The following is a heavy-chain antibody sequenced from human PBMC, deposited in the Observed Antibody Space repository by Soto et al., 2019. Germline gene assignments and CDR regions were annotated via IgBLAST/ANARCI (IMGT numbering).Heavy chain of an antibody. J-gene: IGHJ4*02. CDR2: ISSSSSTI. Sequence: EVQLVESGGGLVQPGGSLRLSCAASGFTFSSYSMNWVRPAPGKGLEWVSYISSSSSTIYYADSVKGRFTISRDNATNSLYLQMNSLRDEDAAVYYCARFPAISSDYYAFDYWGQGTLVTVSS. D-gene: IGHD3-22*01. CDR1: GFTFSSYS. CDR3: ARFPAISSDYYAFDY. V-gene: IGHV3-48*02.